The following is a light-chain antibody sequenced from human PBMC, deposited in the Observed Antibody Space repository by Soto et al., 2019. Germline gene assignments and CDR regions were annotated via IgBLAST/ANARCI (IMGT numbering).Light chain of an antibody. Sequence: EIVLTQSPGTLSLSPGERATLSCRASQSVTSSYLAWYQQRPGQAPRLLIYAASSRATGIPDRFSGSGSGTDFILTISRLEPEDFAVYYCQQYDNSRRYTFGQGTKLEIK. CDR2: AAS. J-gene: IGKJ2*01. CDR3: QQYDNSRRYT. V-gene: IGKV3-20*01. CDR1: QSVTSSY.